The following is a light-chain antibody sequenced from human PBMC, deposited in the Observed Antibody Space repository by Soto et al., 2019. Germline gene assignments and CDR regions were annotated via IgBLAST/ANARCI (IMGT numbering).Light chain of an antibody. V-gene: IGKV2-28*01. Sequence: DIVMTQSPLSLPVTPGEPASISCRSSQSLLHSNGYNYLDWYLQKPGQSPRLLIYLGSNRASGVPDRFSGSGSGTDFTLKISRVEAEDVGVYYCMQALQTPEFTFGPGTKVDIK. CDR2: LGS. CDR1: QSLLHSNGYNY. J-gene: IGKJ3*01. CDR3: MQALQTPEFT.